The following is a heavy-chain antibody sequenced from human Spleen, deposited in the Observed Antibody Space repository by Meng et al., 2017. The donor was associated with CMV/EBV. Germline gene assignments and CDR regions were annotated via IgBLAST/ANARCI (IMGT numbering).Heavy chain of an antibody. CDR1: GFTFSSYW. CDR3: ARAIFGSGYYGMDV. V-gene: IGHV3-74*01. J-gene: IGHJ6*02. CDR2: INSDGSST. Sequence: GESLKISCAASGFTFSSYWMHWVRQAPGKGLVWVSRINSDGSSTSYADSVKGRFTISRDNAKNTLYLQMNSLRAEDTAVYYCARAIFGSGYYGMDVWGQGTTVTVSS. D-gene: IGHD3-3*02.